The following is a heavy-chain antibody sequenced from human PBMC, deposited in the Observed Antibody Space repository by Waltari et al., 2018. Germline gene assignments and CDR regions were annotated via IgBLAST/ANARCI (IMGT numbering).Heavy chain of an antibody. D-gene: IGHD3-16*01. Sequence: QLHLQEAGPGLVKPSETLSLTCSVSGGSIISNRHYWAWIRQPPGKGLEWTATIPYTGTTYYNPSLRSRVTISVDMAKNQFSLKLTSVTPADTAVYYCATYVGASIGTAAFDVWGQGTMVTVSS. CDR1: GGSIISNRHY. V-gene: IGHV4-39*01. J-gene: IGHJ3*01. CDR3: ATYVGASIGTAAFDV. CDR2: IPYTGTT.